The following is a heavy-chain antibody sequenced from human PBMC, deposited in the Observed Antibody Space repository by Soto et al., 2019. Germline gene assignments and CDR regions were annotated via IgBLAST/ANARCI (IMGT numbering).Heavy chain of an antibody. Sequence: PGGSLRLSCAASGFSFSNHGMHWVRQAPGKGLEWLALIFYNSYHKYYADSVKGRFTISRDNSKNTLYLQMNSLRAEDTAVYYCAKDCTRGSFYYYYGMDVWGQGTTVTVSS. CDR3: AKDCTRGSFYYYYGMDV. D-gene: IGHD1-26*01. J-gene: IGHJ6*02. V-gene: IGHV3-30*02. CDR1: GFSFSNHG. CDR2: IFYNSYHK.